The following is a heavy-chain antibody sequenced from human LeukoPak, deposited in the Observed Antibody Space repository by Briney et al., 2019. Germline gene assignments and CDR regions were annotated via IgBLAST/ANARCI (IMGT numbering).Heavy chain of an antibody. J-gene: IGHJ4*02. V-gene: IGHV3-21*01. CDR3: AREGERGQWLVPYDY. CDR1: GFTFSSYS. CDR2: ISSSSSYI. Sequence: RSGGSLILSCAASGFTFSSYSMNWVRQAPGKGLEWVSSISSSSSYIYYADSVKGRFTISRDNAKNSLYLQMNSLRAEDTAVYYCAREGERGQWLVPYDYWGQGTLVTVSS. D-gene: IGHD6-19*01.